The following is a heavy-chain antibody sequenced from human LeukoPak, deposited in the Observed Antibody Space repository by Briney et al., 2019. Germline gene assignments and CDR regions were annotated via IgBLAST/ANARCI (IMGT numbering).Heavy chain of an antibody. CDR1: GYIFISYA. CDR3: ARADYYDSSGYSPS. Sequence: GASVKVSCKASGYIFISYAMHWVRQAPGQRLEWMGWINAGNGNTKYSQKFQGRVTMTTDTSTSTAYMELRSLRSDDTAVYYCARADYYDSSGYSPSWGQGTLVTVSS. D-gene: IGHD3-22*01. V-gene: IGHV1-3*01. CDR2: INAGNGNT. J-gene: IGHJ5*02.